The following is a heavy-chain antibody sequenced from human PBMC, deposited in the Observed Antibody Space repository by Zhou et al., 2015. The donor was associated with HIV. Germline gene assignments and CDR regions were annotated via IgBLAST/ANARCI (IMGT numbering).Heavy chain of an antibody. V-gene: IGHV1-18*01. CDR2: ISAYNGNT. Sequence: QVQLVQSGAEVKKPGASVKVSCKASGYTFTSYGISWVRQAPGQGLEWMGWISAYNGNTNYAQKLQGRVTMTTDTSTSTAYMELRSLRSDDTAVYYCAREGDCSGGSCLYYYYYYGMDVWGQGTTVTVSS. D-gene: IGHD2-15*01. CDR3: AREGDCSGGSCLYYYYYYGMDV. CDR1: GYTFTSYG. J-gene: IGHJ6*02.